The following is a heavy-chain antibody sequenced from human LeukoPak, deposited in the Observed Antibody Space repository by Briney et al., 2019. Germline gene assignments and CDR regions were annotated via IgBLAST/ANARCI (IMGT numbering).Heavy chain of an antibody. Sequence: GGSLRLSCAASGFTFSSYWMSWVRQAPGKGLEWVANIKQDGSEKYYVDSVKGRFTISRDNAKNSLYLQMNSLRAEDTAAYYCARDPGLSYFDYWGQGTLVTVSS. V-gene: IGHV3-7*01. CDR2: IKQDGSEK. J-gene: IGHJ4*02. CDR1: GFTFSSYW. D-gene: IGHD6-19*01. CDR3: ARDPGLSYFDY.